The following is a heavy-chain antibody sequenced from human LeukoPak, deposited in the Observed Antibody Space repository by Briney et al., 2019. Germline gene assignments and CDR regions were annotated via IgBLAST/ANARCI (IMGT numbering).Heavy chain of an antibody. D-gene: IGHD6-6*01. Sequence: PSETLSLTCAVYGVTFSGYYWSWIRQPPGKGLEWIGEINHSGSTNYKPSPRSRVTISVHTSKNQFSLKLSSVTAADTAVYYCARLPWAPPLLAAPGVVDGDWFDPWGQGTLVTVSS. CDR1: GVTFSGYY. V-gene: IGHV4-34*01. J-gene: IGHJ5*02. CDR3: ARLPWAPPLLAAPGVVDGDWFDP. CDR2: INHSGST.